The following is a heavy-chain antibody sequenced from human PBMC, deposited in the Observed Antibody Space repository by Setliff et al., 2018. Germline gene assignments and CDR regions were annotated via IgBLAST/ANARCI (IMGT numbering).Heavy chain of an antibody. CDR3: ARVFGDNDLPDI. Sequence: PSETLSLTCTVSGGSISSYYWSWIRQPAGKGLEWIGRIYTSGSTNYNPSLKSRVTISVDKSKNHFSLRMTSVTAADTAMYYCARVFGDNDLPDIWGRGTMVTVSS. J-gene: IGHJ3*02. CDR2: IYTSGST. V-gene: IGHV4-4*07. CDR1: GGSISSYY. D-gene: IGHD2-21*02.